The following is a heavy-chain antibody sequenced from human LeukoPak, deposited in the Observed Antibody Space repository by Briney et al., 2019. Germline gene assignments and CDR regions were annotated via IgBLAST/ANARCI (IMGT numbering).Heavy chain of an antibody. Sequence: SETLSLTCTVSGGSISGYYWSWIRQPPGKGPEWIGYVTYTGSKYNPSLKSRVTISTDRSKKEVSLRLSSVTAADTAMYFCARHVDTALIGAFHIWGQGTMVTVS. CDR2: VTYTGS. CDR1: GGSISGYY. V-gene: IGHV4-59*08. CDR3: ARHVDTALIGAFHI. D-gene: IGHD5-18*01. J-gene: IGHJ3*02.